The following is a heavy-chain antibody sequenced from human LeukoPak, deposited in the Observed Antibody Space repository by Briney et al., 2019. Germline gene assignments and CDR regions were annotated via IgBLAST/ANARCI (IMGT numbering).Heavy chain of an antibody. Sequence: SETRSLTCTVSGGSISSYYWSWIRQPPGKGLEWIGYIYYSGSTNYNPSLKSRVTISVDTSKNQFSLKLSSVTAADTAVYYCARDTASGSLESSFDYWGQGTLVTVSS. CDR3: ARDTASGSLESSFDY. V-gene: IGHV4-59*01. CDR1: GGSISSYY. D-gene: IGHD1-26*01. CDR2: IYYSGST. J-gene: IGHJ4*02.